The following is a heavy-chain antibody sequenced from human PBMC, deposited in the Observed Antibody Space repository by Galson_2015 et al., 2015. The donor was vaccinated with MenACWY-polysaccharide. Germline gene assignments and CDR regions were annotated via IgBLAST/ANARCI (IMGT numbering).Heavy chain of an antibody. CDR3: AKRARVVAAAWYGMDV. V-gene: IGHV3-23*01. Sequence: SLRLSCAASGFTFRTFPMSWVRQAPGKGLEWVSAITGSGGATYYVDSVKGRFTISRDNSKNTLYLQVNSLRVEDTAVYYCAKRARVVAAAWYGMDVWGQGTTVTVSS. CDR1: GFTFRTFP. CDR2: ITGSGGAT. D-gene: IGHD2-15*01. J-gene: IGHJ6*02.